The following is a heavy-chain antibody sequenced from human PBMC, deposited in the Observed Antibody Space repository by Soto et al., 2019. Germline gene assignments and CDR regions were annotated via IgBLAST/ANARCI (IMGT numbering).Heavy chain of an antibody. D-gene: IGHD3-10*01. CDR3: STDVSQRVYGSGSPPFDS. V-gene: IGHV3-15*07. CDR2: IKSNSDGGTT. CDR1: GFAFSNTW. Sequence: EVQLAESGGGLVKPGGSLRLSCAASGFAFSNTWMNWVRQAPGKGLEWVGRIKSNSDGGTTDYGAAVKGRFTISRDDSKNTLYLQMNSLKAEDTAVYHCSTDVSQRVYGSGSPPFDSWGQGTLVTVSS. J-gene: IGHJ4*02.